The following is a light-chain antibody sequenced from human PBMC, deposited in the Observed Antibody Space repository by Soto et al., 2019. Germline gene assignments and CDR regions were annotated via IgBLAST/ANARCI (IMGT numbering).Light chain of an antibody. CDR3: QQYGSSGK. CDR1: QSVINNY. Sequence: EIVLTHSPGTLSLSPLEIATLSFSASQSVINNYLAWYQQKPGQAPRLLIYGASNRATGIPDRFSGSGSGTDFTLTISRLEPEDFAVYYCQQYGSSGKFGQGTKVDIK. V-gene: IGKV3-20*01. J-gene: IGKJ1*01. CDR2: GAS.